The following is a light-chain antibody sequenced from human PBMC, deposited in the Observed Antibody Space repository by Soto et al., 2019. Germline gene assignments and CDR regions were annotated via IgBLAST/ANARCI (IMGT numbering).Light chain of an antibody. V-gene: IGLV2-11*01. CDR3: CSYAGGPVV. J-gene: IGLJ2*01. CDR2: DVT. CDR1: SSDVGAYNY. Sequence: QSALTQPRSVSGSPGQSVAISCTGTSSDVGAYNYVTWYQQHPGKAPRYILYDVTKRPSGGPDRFSGSKSGNTASLTICGLQPEDEADYPCCSYAGGPVVFGGGPKLTVL.